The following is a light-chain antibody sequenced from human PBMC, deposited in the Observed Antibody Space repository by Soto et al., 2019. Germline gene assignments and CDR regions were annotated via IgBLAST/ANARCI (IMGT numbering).Light chain of an antibody. Sequence: TVLTQSPGTLSLSPWERATLSCRASQSVGGSLAWYQQRPGQAPRLLVYHTSNRATGIPDRFSASGSGTDFTLTISRLEPEDFAVYYCQQYESSPRTFGQGTKVDI. J-gene: IGKJ1*01. CDR2: HTS. CDR3: QQYESSPRT. CDR1: QSVGGS. V-gene: IGKV3-20*01.